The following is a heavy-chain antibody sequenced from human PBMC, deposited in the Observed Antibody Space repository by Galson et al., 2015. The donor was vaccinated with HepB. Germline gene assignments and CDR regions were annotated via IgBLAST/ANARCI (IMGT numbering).Heavy chain of an antibody. V-gene: IGHV3-30-3*01. CDR3: ARGNLVAATNGY. J-gene: IGHJ4*02. CDR2: ISYDGSNK. CDR1: GFTFSSYA. Sequence: SLRLSCAASGFTFSSYAMHWVRQAPGKGLEWVAVISYDGSNKYYADSVKGRFTISRDNSKNTLYLQMNSLRAEDTAVYYCARGNLVAATNGYWGQGTLVTVSS. D-gene: IGHD2-15*01.